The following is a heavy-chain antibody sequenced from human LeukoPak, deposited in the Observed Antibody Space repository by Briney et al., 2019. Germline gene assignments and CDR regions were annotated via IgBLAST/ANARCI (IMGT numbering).Heavy chain of an antibody. CDR2: IYSGGTT. CDR3: AREGRSDFWSGLS. CDR1: GVDVSSNY. J-gene: IGHJ4*02. D-gene: IGHD3-3*01. Sequence: GGSLRLSCAASGVDVSSNYMNWVRQAPGKGLEWVSIIYSGGTTYYADSVKGRFTISRDNSKNTLHLQMNSLRAEDTAVYYCAREGRSDFWSGLSWGQGTLVTVSS. V-gene: IGHV3-53*01.